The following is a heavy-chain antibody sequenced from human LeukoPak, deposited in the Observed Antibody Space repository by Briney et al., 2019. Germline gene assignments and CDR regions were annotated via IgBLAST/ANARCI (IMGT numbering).Heavy chain of an antibody. Sequence: SETLSLTCTISGYSISSGYYWGWIRQPPGKGLEWIGSIYHSGSTYYNPSLKSRDTFSVDTSKNQFSLKLSSVTAADTAVYYCARSSWSLFDYWGQGTLVTVSS. CDR3: ARSSWSLFDY. CDR2: IYHSGST. CDR1: GYSISSGYY. D-gene: IGHD1-26*01. J-gene: IGHJ4*02. V-gene: IGHV4-38-2*02.